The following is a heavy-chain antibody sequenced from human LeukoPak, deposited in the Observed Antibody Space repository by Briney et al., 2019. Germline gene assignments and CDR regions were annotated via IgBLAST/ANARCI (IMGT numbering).Heavy chain of an antibody. V-gene: IGHV1-3*01. CDR2: INAANGNT. D-gene: IGHD4-17*01. Sequence: ASVKVSCKASGYTFTSYLIHWVRQAPGQSLEWMGWINAANGNTEYSQKFQGRVTITSDTSATTANMELSSLRSEDTAVYYCARYGGDYAFDHWGQGTLVTVSS. CDR1: GYTFTSYL. CDR3: ARYGGDYAFDH. J-gene: IGHJ4*02.